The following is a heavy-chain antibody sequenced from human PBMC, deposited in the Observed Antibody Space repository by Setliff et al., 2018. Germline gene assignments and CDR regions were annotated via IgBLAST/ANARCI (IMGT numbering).Heavy chain of an antibody. CDR1: GFTLRHFA. CDR3: AKDPNGDYIGAFDS. CDR2: ITGSGDIT. D-gene: IGHD4-17*01. Sequence: LRLSCAASGFTLRHFAVTWVRQTPGRGLEWVSSITGSGDITKYGDSVRGRFTISRDNSKNTVYLQMNSLRAEDTAKYYCAKDPNGDYIGAFDSWGRGTLVTVS. J-gene: IGHJ5*01. V-gene: IGHV3-23*01.